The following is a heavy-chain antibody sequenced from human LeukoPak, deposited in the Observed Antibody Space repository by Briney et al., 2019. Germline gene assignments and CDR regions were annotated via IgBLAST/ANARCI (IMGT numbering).Heavy chain of an antibody. J-gene: IGHJ5*02. CDR2: IYYSGST. Sequence: SETLSLTCTVSGGSISSYYWSWIRQPPGKGLEWIGYIYYSGSTNYNPSLKGRVTISVDTSKNQFSLKLSSVTAADTAVYYCARHKLEQGYNWFDPWGQGTLVTVSS. CDR3: ARHKLEQGYNWFDP. D-gene: IGHD1/OR15-1a*01. V-gene: IGHV4-59*08. CDR1: GGSISSYY.